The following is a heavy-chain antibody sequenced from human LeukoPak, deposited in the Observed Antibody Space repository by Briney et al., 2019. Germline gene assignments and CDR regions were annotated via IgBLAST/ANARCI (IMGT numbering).Heavy chain of an antibody. CDR3: AGSPYTSGYYFDY. D-gene: IGHD3-10*01. V-gene: IGHV4-59*08. J-gene: IGHJ4*02. Sequence: SETLSLTCTVSGGSISSYYWSWIRQPPGKGLEWIGYIYYSGSTNYNPSLKSRVTISVDTSKNQFSLKLSSVTAADTAVYYCAGSPYTSGYYFDYWGREPWSPSPQ. CDR1: GGSISSYY. CDR2: IYYSGST.